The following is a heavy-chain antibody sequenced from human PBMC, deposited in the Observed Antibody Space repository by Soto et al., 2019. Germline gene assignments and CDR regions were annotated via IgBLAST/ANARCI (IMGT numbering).Heavy chain of an antibody. CDR3: ARHEQDFAGNWFDP. V-gene: IGHV4-39*01. J-gene: IGHJ5*02. Sequence: PSETLSLTCTVSGGSISSSSYYWGWIRQPPGKGLEWIGSIYYSGSTYYNPSLKSRVTISVDTSKNQFSLKLSSVTAADTAVYYCARHEQDFAGNWFDPWGQGTLVTVSS. D-gene: IGHD1-1*01. CDR1: GGSISSSSYY. CDR2: IYYSGST.